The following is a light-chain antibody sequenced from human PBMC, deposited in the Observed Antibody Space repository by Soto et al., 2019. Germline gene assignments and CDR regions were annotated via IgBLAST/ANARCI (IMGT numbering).Light chain of an antibody. CDR1: QSVLNSPTNKNY. J-gene: IGKJ1*01. CDR2: WAS. Sequence: DIVMTQSPDSLAVSLGERATINCKSSQSVLNSPTNKNYLAWYQQKPGQPPKLLIYWASTRKYGVPDRFRGSGSGTHFTLSISSLQAEDVAVYYCHQYATTPWTFGQGTRVDIK. V-gene: IGKV4-1*01. CDR3: HQYATTPWT.